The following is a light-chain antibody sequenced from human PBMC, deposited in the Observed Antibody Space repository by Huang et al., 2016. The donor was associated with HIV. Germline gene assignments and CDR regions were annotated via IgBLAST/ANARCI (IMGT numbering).Light chain of an antibody. CDR1: QSVSND. V-gene: IGKV3-15*01. CDR3: QHYNNWPPYT. Sequence: EILMTQSPATLSWSPGDRATLSCRASQSVSNDLAWYQKKPGQAPRLLIYGASTRATGVPARFSGSGSGTEFTLTISSLQSEDFAVYYCQHYNNWPPYTFGQGTKLEIK. CDR2: GAS. J-gene: IGKJ2*01.